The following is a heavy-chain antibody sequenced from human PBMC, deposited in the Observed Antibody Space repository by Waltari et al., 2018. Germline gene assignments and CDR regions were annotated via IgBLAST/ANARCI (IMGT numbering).Heavy chain of an antibody. CDR3: AGGDCSGGSCYLGAFDI. J-gene: IGHJ3*02. V-gene: IGHV3-23*01. Sequence: EVQLLESGGGLVQPGGSLRLSCAASGFTFSSYAMSWVRQAPGKGLEWVSAISGSGGSTYYADSVKGRFTISRENSKNTLYLQMNSLRAEDTAVYYCAGGDCSGGSCYLGAFDIWGQGTMVTVSS. CDR1: GFTFSSYA. CDR2: ISGSGGST. D-gene: IGHD2-15*01.